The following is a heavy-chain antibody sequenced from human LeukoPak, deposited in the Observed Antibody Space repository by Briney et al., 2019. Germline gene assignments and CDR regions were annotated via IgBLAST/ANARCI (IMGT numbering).Heavy chain of an antibody. CDR1: GFTFDDYA. CDR3: AKGAMVRGVAYFDY. J-gene: IGHJ4*02. D-gene: IGHD3-10*01. V-gene: IGHV3-9*01. Sequence: GGSLRLSCAASGFTFDDYAMHWVRQAPGKGLEWVSGISWNSGSIGYADSVKGRFTISRDNAKNSLYLQMNSLRAEDTALYYCAKGAMVRGVAYFDYWGQGTLVTVSS. CDR2: ISWNSGSI.